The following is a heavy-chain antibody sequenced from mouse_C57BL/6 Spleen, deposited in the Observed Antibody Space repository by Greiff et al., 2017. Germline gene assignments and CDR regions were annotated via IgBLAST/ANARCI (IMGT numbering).Heavy chain of an antibody. CDR1: GFNIKDDY. Sequence: EVQLQQSGAELVRPGASVKLSCTASGFNIKDDYMHWVKPRPEQGLEWIGWIDPENGDTEYASKFQGKATITADTSSNTAYLQLRSLTSEDTAVYYCTSSNYDYYAMDYWGQGTSVTVSS. D-gene: IGHD2-5*01. V-gene: IGHV14-4*01. CDR3: TSSNYDYYAMDY. CDR2: IDPENGDT. J-gene: IGHJ4*01.